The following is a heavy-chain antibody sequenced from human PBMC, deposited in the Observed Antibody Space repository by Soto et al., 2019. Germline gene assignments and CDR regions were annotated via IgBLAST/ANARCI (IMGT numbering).Heavy chain of an antibody. Sequence: ASVKVSCKASGYTFTSYYMHWVRQAPGQGLEWMGIINPSGGSTSYAQKLQGRVTMTTDTSTSTAYMELRSLRSDDTAAYYCARVKTSGYHNWFDPWGQGTLVTVSS. V-gene: IGHV1-46*01. CDR2: INPSGGST. J-gene: IGHJ5*02. CDR3: ARVKTSGYHNWFDP. D-gene: IGHD3-22*01. CDR1: GYTFTSYY.